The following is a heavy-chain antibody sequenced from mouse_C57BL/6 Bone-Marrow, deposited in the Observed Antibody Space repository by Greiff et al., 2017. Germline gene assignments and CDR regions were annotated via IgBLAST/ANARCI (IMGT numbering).Heavy chain of an antibody. V-gene: IGHV5S21*01. CDR1: GFTFSSYA. J-gene: IGHJ1*03. Sequence: EVMLVESGEGLVKPGGSLKLSCAASGFTFSSYAMSWVRQTPEKRLEWVAYISSGGDYIYYADTVKGRFTISRDNARNTLYLQMSSLKSEDTAMYYCTRPPITTVVGWFDVWGTGTTVTVSS. CDR2: ISSGGDYI. D-gene: IGHD1-1*01. CDR3: TRPPITTVVGWFDV.